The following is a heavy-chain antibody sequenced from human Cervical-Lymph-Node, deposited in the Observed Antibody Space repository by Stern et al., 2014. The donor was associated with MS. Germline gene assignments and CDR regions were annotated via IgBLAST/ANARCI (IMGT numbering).Heavy chain of an antibody. D-gene: IGHD3-22*01. Sequence: EVHLVESGGGLVKPGGSLRLSCAASGFTFSSYSMNWVRQAPGKGLEWVSSISSSSSYIYHADSVKGRFTISRDNAKNSLYLQMNSLRAEDTAVYYCARDCHYYDSSGYYDDAFDIWGQGTMVTVSS. CDR2: ISSSSSYI. J-gene: IGHJ3*02. CDR1: GFTFSSYS. CDR3: ARDCHYYDSSGYYDDAFDI. V-gene: IGHV3-21*01.